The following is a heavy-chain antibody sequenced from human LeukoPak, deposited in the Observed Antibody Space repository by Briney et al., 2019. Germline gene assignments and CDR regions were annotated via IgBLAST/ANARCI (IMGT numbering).Heavy chain of an antibody. CDR2: IYYGGST. V-gene: IGHV4-31*03. J-gene: IGHJ5*02. CDR3: ARDFHLTGATSRWFDP. Sequence: SETLSLTCTVSGGSISSGGYYWSWIRQHPGKGLESIGYIYYGGSTYYNPSLKSRVTLSVDTSKNQFSLKLTSVTAADTAVYYCARDFHLTGATSRWFDPWGQGTLVTVSS. CDR1: GGSISSGGYY. D-gene: IGHD1-7*01.